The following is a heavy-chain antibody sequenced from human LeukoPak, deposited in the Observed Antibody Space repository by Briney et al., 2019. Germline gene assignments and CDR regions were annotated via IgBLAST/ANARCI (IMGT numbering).Heavy chain of an antibody. V-gene: IGHV4-34*01. Sequence: PSETLSLTCAVYGGSFSGYYWSWIRQPPGKGLEWIGEINHSGSTNYNPSLKSRVTISVDTSKNQFSLKLSSVTAADTAVYYCARRWAKYCSGGSCYAQYNWFDPWGQGTLVTVSS. CDR2: INHSGST. CDR3: ARRWAKYCSGGSCYAQYNWFDP. D-gene: IGHD2-15*01. CDR1: GGSFSGYY. J-gene: IGHJ5*02.